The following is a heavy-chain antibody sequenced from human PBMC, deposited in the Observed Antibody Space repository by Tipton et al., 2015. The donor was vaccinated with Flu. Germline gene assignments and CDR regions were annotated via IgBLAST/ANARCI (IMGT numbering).Heavy chain of an antibody. V-gene: IGHV4-59*01. D-gene: IGHD1-26*01. CDR1: GGSISSYY. CDR3: ARAPDSIVGATVFDY. Sequence: TLSLTCTVSGGSISSYYWSWIRQPPGKGLEWIGYIYYSGSTNYNPSLKSRVTISVDTSKNQFSLKLSSVTAADTAVYYCARAPDSIVGATVFDYWGQGTLVTDSS. CDR2: IYYSGST. J-gene: IGHJ4*02.